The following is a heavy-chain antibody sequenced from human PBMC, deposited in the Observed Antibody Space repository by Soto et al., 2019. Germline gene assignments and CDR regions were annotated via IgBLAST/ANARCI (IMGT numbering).Heavy chain of an antibody. CDR1: GFTFSSYA. J-gene: IGHJ4*02. Sequence: EVQLLESGGGLVQPGGSLRLSCAASGFTFSSYAMSWVRQAPGKGLEWVSAISGSGGSTYYADSVKGRFTISRDNSKXXXXXXXXXXXXXXXXXXXXXXXXXXXXXXXXXXXAFDYWGQGTLVTVSS. V-gene: IGHV3-23*01. CDR3: XXXXXXXXXXXXXXXAFDY. CDR2: ISGSGGST.